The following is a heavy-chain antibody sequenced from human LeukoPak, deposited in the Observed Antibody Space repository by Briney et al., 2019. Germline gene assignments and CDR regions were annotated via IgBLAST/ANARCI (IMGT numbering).Heavy chain of an antibody. Sequence: SETLSRTCTVSGGSISSYYWSWIRQPAGKGLEWIGRIYTSGSTNYNPSLKSRVTMSVDTSKNQFSLKLSSVTAADTAVYYCARVGGSGSYYYAMDVWGQGTTVTVSS. V-gene: IGHV4-4*07. CDR1: GGSISSYY. J-gene: IGHJ6*02. CDR3: ARVGGSGSYYYAMDV. CDR2: IYTSGST. D-gene: IGHD3-10*01.